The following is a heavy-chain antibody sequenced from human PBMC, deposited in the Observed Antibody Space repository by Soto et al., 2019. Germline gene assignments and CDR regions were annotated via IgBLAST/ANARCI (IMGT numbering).Heavy chain of an antibody. CDR1: GYTFTSYG. CDR3: ARVIAAPMLYYFDY. CDR2: ISAYNGNT. Sequence: GASVKVSCKASGYTFTSYGISWVRQAPGQGLEWKGWISAYNGNTNYAQKLQGRVTMTTDTSTSTAYMELRSLRSDDTVVYYCARVIAAPMLYYFDYWGQGTLVTVSS. J-gene: IGHJ4*02. V-gene: IGHV1-18*01. D-gene: IGHD2-21*01.